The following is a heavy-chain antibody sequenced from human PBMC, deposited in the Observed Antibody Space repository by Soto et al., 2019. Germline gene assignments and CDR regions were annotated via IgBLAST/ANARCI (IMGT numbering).Heavy chain of an antibody. CDR1: GFTFGDKA. CDR3: TRDQSYGYFDY. Sequence: GSSLRLSGTASGFTFGDKAMSWGRQAPGKGLEWVGFIRSKAYGGTTEYAASVKGRFTISRDDSKSIAYLQMNSLKTEDTAVYYCTRDQSYGYFDYWGQGTLVTVSS. CDR2: IRSKAYGGTT. J-gene: IGHJ4*02. D-gene: IGHD5-18*01. V-gene: IGHV3-49*04.